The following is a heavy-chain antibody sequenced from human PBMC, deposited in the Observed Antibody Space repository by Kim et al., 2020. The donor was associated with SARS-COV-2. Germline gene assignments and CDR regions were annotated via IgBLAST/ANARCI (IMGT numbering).Heavy chain of an antibody. Sequence: SATLSLTCTVSGGSIISRSYYWGWIRQPPGKGLEWIGNIYYSDSTYYNPSLKSRVTISVDTSRNQFSLKLTSVTAADTALYYCARERLYDYEGNRRAFDYWGQGTMVTVSS. D-gene: IGHD3-3*01. CDR2: IYYSDST. CDR1: GGSIISRSYY. J-gene: IGHJ4*02. CDR3: ARERLYDYEGNRRAFDY. V-gene: IGHV4-39*07.